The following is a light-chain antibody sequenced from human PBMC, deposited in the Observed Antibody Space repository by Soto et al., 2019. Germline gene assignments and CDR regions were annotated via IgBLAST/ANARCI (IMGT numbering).Light chain of an antibody. Sequence: QSALTQPASVSGSPGQSITISCTGTSSDIGYYDYVSWHQHHSGKAPKLIIYEVNNRPSGVSNRFSGSKSVNTASLTISGLQAEDEGEYYCSSHSSSSAYYDFGTGTKLTVL. CDR2: EVN. J-gene: IGLJ1*01. CDR1: SSDIGYYDY. V-gene: IGLV2-14*01. CDR3: SSHSSSSAYYD.